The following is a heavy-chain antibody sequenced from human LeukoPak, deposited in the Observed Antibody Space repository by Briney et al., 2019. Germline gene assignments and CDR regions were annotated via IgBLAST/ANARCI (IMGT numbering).Heavy chain of an antibody. D-gene: IGHD5-18*01. J-gene: IGHJ4*02. V-gene: IGHV3-23*01. CDR3: ARVDTVMAYYFDL. Sequence: SGGSLRLSCAASGFTFSTYAMSWVRQAPGKGLEWVSVISGSGGNTYYADAVMGRFTISRHNSRNTLYLQMNSLRGEDTAVYYCARVDTVMAYYFDLWGQGTLVTVSS. CDR1: GFTFSTYA. CDR2: ISGSGGNT.